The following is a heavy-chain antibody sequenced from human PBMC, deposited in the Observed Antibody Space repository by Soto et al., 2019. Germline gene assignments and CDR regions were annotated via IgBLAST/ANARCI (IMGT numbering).Heavy chain of an antibody. Sequence: GGSLRLSCAASGFRFSDYGMHWVRQAPGKGLEWVSAISGSGGSTYYADSVKGRFTISRDNSKNTLYLQMNSLRAEDTAVYYCAKPPGLLFDYWGQGTLVTVSS. D-gene: IGHD3-22*01. CDR3: AKPPGLLFDY. CDR2: ISGSGGST. J-gene: IGHJ4*02. CDR1: GFRFSDYG. V-gene: IGHV3-23*01.